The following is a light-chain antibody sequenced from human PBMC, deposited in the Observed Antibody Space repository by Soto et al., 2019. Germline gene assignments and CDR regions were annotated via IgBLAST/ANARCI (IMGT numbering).Light chain of an antibody. CDR1: QTVGTY. V-gene: IGKV1-39*01. CDR2: TAS. Sequence: DIQLTQSPSSLSASVGDRVTITCRASQTVGTYLYWYQHRPGNGPRLLIYTASFLPSGVPSRFTGRGSGTDFTLTISSLQPEDSASYYCQQSYSTPYTFGQGTKVEVK. J-gene: IGKJ2*01. CDR3: QQSYSTPYT.